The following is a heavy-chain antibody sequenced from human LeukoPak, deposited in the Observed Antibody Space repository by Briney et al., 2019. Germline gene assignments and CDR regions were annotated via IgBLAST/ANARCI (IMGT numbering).Heavy chain of an antibody. J-gene: IGHJ4*02. Sequence: GSLRLSCAASGFTVSSNYMSWVRQAPGKGLEWVGFIRSKAYGGTTEYAASVKGRFTISRDDSKSIAYLQMNSLKTEDTAVYYCTRDRTRYDFWSGYYKDWGQGTLVTVSS. CDR2: IRSKAYGGTT. V-gene: IGHV3-49*04. CDR1: GFTVSSNY. CDR3: TRDRTRYDFWSGYYKD. D-gene: IGHD3-3*01.